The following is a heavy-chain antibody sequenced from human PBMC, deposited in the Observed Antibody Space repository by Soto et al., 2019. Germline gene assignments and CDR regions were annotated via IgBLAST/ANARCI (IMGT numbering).Heavy chain of an antibody. CDR1: GGTFSNSA. CDR3: XXXRXXXTVCYAHSPXLDV. V-gene: IGHV1-69*01. D-gene: IGHD2-8*01. J-gene: IGHJ6*01. Sequence: QVQLVQSGAEVKKPGSSVKVSCKASGGTFSNSAISWVRQAPGQGLQWMGGIIVTFNTGTYAQKFHGRVXIXVXXXXXXAFMELSXXXXXXXXXXXXXXXRXXXTVCYAHSPXLDVWGPXTXVTVSX. CDR2: IIVTFNTG.